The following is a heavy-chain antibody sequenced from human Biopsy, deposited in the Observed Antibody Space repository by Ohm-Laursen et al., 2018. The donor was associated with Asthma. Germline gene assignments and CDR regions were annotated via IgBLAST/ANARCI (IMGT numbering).Heavy chain of an antibody. Sequence: SLRLSCSASGFRFSDYGMHWVRQAPGKGLEWVSYISSSSSTIYYADSVKGRFTISRDNAKNSLYLQMNSLRDEDTAVYYCARMITIFGVVSRGMDVWGQGTTVTVSS. CDR3: ARMITIFGVVSRGMDV. D-gene: IGHD3-3*01. CDR1: GFRFSDYG. J-gene: IGHJ6*02. V-gene: IGHV3-48*02. CDR2: ISSSSSTI.